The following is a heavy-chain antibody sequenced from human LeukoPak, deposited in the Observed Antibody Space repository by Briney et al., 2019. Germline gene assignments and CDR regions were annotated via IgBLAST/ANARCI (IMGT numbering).Heavy chain of an antibody. CDR2: IYHSGST. D-gene: IGHD3-3*01. J-gene: IGHJ4*02. CDR3: ARGSLRFLEWLLEFDY. CDR1: GGSISSYY. Sequence: PSETLSLTCTVSGGSISSYYWSWIRQPPGKGLEWIGYIYHSGSTYYNPSLKSRVTISVDRSKNQFSLKLSSVTAADTAVYYCARGSLRFLEWLLEFDYWGQGTLVTVSS. V-gene: IGHV4-59*12.